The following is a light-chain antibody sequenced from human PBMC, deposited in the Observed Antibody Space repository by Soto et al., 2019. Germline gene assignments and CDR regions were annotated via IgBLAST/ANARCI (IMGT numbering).Light chain of an antibody. CDR1: QTISSY. CDR2: AAT. Sequence: DIQMTQSPSSLSASVGDRVTITCRASQTISSYLNWYQQKPGKAPKLLIYAATILQNVVPSRFSGSGSGTDFTLTISSLQPEDFASYYCQQSHSIPYTFGQGTKLEIK. V-gene: IGKV1-39*01. CDR3: QQSHSIPYT. J-gene: IGKJ2*01.